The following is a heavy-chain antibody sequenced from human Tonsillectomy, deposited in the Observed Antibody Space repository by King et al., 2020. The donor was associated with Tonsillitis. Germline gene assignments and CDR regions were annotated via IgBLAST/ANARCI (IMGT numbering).Heavy chain of an antibody. CDR2: ISGSGDST. CDR1: GFTFSSYA. Sequence: VQLVESGGGLVQPGGSLRLSCAASGFTFSSYAMSWVRQAPGKGLEWVSAISGSGDSTYYADSVKGRFTIFRDNSKNTLYLQMNSLRAEDTAVYYCAKDKGYFDSIDYWGQGTRVTVSS. V-gene: IGHV3-23*04. D-gene: IGHD3-9*01. CDR3: AKDKGYFDSIDY. J-gene: IGHJ4*02.